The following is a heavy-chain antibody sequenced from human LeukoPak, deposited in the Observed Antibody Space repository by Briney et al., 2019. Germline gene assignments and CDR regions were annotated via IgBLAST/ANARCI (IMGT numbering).Heavy chain of an antibody. V-gene: IGHV1-46*01. J-gene: IGHJ6*02. Sequence: ASVKVSCTASGYSLTTYYMHWVRQAPGQGLEWMAIINPSSGGTKYAQKFQGRVTMTRDTPTNTVYMELSSLRTEDTAVYYCASVYLYGMDVWGQGTTVTVSS. CDR3: ASVYLYGMDV. CDR1: GYSLTTYY. CDR2: INPSSGGT. D-gene: IGHD2-8*01.